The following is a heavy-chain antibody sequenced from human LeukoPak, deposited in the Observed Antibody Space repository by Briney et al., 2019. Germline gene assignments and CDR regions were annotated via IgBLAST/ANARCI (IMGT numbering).Heavy chain of an antibody. CDR1: GYTFPCYY. CDR3: ARPEYPGSEKNFDY. V-gene: IGHV1-2*02. Sequence: ASVKVSCKASGYTFPCYYMHWVRQAPGQGLEWMGWINPNSGGTNYAQKFQGRVTMTRDTSISTAYMELSRLRSDDTAVYYCARPEYPGSEKNFDYWGQGTLVTVSS. CDR2: INPNSGGT. D-gene: IGHD1-14*01. J-gene: IGHJ4*02.